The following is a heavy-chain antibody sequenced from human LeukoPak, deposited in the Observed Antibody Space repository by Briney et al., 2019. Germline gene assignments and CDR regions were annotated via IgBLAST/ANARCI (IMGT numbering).Heavy chain of an antibody. CDR1: GGSFSGYY. J-gene: IGHJ4*02. Sequence: SETLSLTRAVYGGSFSGYYWSWIRQPPGKGLEWIGEINHSGSTNYNPSLKSRVTISVDTSKNQFSLKLSSVTAADTAVYYCARESGGSRGYSYGFDYWGQGTLVTVSS. CDR3: ARESGGSRGYSYGFDY. CDR2: INHSGST. D-gene: IGHD5-18*01. V-gene: IGHV4-34*01.